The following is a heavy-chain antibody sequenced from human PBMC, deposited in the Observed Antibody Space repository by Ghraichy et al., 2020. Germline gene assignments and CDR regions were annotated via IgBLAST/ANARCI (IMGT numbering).Heavy chain of an antibody. CDR3: AHSSYYYDSSGYARTFDY. D-gene: IGHD3-22*01. J-gene: IGHJ4*02. CDR1: GFSLSTSGVG. CDR2: IYWDDDK. Sequence: SGPTLVKPTQTLTLTCTFSGFSLSTSGVGVGWIRQPPGKALEWLALIYWDDDKRYSPSLKSRLTITKDTSKNQVVLTMTNMDPVDTATYYCAHSSYYYDSSGYARTFDYWGQGTLVTVSS. V-gene: IGHV2-5*02.